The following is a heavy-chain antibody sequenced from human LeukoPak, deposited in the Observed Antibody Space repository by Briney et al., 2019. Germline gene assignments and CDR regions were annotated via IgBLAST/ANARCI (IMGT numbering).Heavy chain of an antibody. CDR3: ARDTLSGRYWATRTNFDY. CDR1: GFTLDDYA. Sequence: PGGSLRFSCAASGFTLDDYAMHWVRQAPGKGLEWVSLISGDGGSTYYADFVKGRFTISRDNSKNSLYLQMSSLRTEDTALYYCARDTLSGRYWATRTNFDYWGQGTLVTVSS. V-gene: IGHV3-43*02. J-gene: IGHJ4*02. CDR2: ISGDGGST. D-gene: IGHD1-26*01.